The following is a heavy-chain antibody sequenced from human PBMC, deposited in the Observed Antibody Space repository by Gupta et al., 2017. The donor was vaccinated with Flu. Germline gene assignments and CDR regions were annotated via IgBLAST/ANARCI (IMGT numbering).Heavy chain of an antibody. D-gene: IGHD3-9*01. CDR3: ARRPLRHLDWRKYYFDY. CDR1: GGSSSVYS. J-gene: IGHJ4*02. Sequence: QVQLQQWGAGLLKPSETLSLTCAVYGGSSSVYSWSWIRQPPGKGLEWIGDINHTGSTNYNPSLKGRVTMSVDTSKNQFSLKLTYVTAADTAVYFCARRPLRHLDWRKYYFDYWGQGTLVTVSS. CDR2: INHTGST. V-gene: IGHV4-34*01.